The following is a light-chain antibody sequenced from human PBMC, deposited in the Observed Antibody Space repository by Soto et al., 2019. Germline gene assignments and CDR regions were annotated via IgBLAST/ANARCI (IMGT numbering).Light chain of an antibody. CDR3: SSYTGGSTL. Sequence: QSVLTQPPSVSGSPGQSVTISCTGTSSDVGSYNRVSWYQQPPGTAPKLMIYEVSNRPSGVPDRFSGSRSGNTASLTISGLQAEDEADYYCSSYTGGSTLFGGGTKLTVL. J-gene: IGLJ2*01. CDR2: EVS. V-gene: IGLV2-18*02. CDR1: SSDVGSYNR.